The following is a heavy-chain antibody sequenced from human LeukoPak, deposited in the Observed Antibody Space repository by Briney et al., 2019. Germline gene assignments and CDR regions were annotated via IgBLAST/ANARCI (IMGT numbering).Heavy chain of an antibody. J-gene: IGHJ4*02. Sequence: SGTLSLTCTVSGGSISSYYWSYIRQPPGKGLEWIGYIYYSGSTNYNPSLKSRVTISVDTSKNQFSLKVSSVTAADTAVYYCAAEHCSSSSCSFDYWGQGTLVTVSS. D-gene: IGHD2-2*01. CDR2: IYYSGST. V-gene: IGHV4-59*01. CDR1: GGSISSYY. CDR3: AAEHCSSSSCSFDY.